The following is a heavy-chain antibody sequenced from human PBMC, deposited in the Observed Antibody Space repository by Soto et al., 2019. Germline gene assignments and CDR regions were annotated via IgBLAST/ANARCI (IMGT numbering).Heavy chain of an antibody. CDR2: INPNSGGT. D-gene: IGHD2-15*01. CDR3: ARFLGYCSGRSCYSGGAFDI. Sequence: GASVKVSCKASGYTFTGYYMHWVRQAPGQGLEWMGWINPNSGGTNYAQKFQGRVTMTRDTSISTAYMELRSLRSDDTAVYYCARFLGYCSGRSCYSGGAFDICG. J-gene: IGHJ3*02. CDR1: GYTFTGYY. V-gene: IGHV1-2*02.